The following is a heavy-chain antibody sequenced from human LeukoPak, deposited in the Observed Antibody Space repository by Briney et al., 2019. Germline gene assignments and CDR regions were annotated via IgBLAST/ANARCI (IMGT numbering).Heavy chain of an antibody. CDR1: GYSFTNYW. Sequence: GESLKISCKGSGYSFTNYWIGWVRQMPGKGLEWMGIIYPGDSDTRYSPSFQGQVTISADKSISTAYLQWSSLKASDTAMYYCESRGRVAGTSPYGMDVWGQGTTVTVSS. CDR3: ESRGRVAGTSPYGMDV. CDR2: IYPGDSDT. V-gene: IGHV5-51*01. D-gene: IGHD6-19*01. J-gene: IGHJ6*02.